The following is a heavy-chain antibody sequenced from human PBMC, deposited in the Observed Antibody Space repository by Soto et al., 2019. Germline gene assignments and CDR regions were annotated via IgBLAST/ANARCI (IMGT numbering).Heavy chain of an antibody. CDR1: GFTFDDYA. CDR3: AKDKSLIVVVHYGMDV. D-gene: IGHD3-22*01. V-gene: IGHV3-9*01. CDR2: ISWNSGSI. Sequence: DVQLVESGGGLVQPGRSLRLSCAASGFTFDDYAMHWVRQAPGKGLEWVSGISWNSGSIGYADSVKGRFTISRDNAKNSLYLQMNSLRAEDTALYYCAKDKSLIVVVHYGMDVWGQGTTVTVSS. J-gene: IGHJ6*02.